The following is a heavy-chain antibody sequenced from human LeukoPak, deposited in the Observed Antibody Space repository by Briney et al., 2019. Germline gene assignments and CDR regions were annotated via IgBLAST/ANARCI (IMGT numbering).Heavy chain of an antibody. V-gene: IGHV3-48*03. J-gene: IGHJ4*02. D-gene: IGHD3-10*02. CDR2: ISSSGSTI. Sequence: TGGSLRLSCAASGFTFSSYEMNWVRQTPGKGLEWVSYISSSGSTIYYADSVQGRFTISRDNAQNSLYLQMSSLGAEDTAVYYCARNVYNFDYWGQGTLVTVSS. CDR1: GFTFSSYE. CDR3: ARNVYNFDY.